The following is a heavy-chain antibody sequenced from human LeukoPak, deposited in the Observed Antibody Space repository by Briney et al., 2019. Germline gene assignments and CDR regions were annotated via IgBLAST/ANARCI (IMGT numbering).Heavy chain of an antibody. J-gene: IGHJ4*02. D-gene: IGHD1-26*01. CDR2: ISSSSSYI. CDR1: GFTFSSYS. CDR3: ARVDLGATTPFFDY. V-gene: IGHV3-21*01. Sequence: GGSLRLSCAASGFTFSSYSMNWVRQAPGKGLEWVSSISSSSSYIYYADSVKGRFTISRDNAKNSLYLQMNSLRAEDTAVYYCARVDLGATTPFFDYWGQGTLVTVSS.